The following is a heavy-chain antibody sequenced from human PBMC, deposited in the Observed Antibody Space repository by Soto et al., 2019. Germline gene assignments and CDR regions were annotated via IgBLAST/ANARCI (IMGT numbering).Heavy chain of an antibody. CDR2: IRGSGGSA. CDR1: GFSLASSG. Sequence: QSGGSLRLSCAASGFSLASSGMSWVRQAPGKGLEWVSSIRGSGGSAYYADSVKGRLTISRDNPKNTLYLQMRSLRAEDTAVYYCASSLSPAGCYYYGMNVWGQGTTVTVSS. D-gene: IGHD2-2*01. CDR3: ASSLSPAGCYYYGMNV. V-gene: IGHV3-23*01. J-gene: IGHJ6*02.